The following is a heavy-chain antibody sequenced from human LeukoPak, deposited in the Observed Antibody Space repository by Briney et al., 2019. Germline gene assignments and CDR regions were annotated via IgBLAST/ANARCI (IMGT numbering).Heavy chain of an antibody. CDR2: INPNRGGI. D-gene: IGHD6-6*01. CDR3: ARGGWSYSSSSARNNWFDP. J-gene: IGHJ5*02. V-gene: IGHV1-2*02. CDR1: GYTFTGYY. Sequence: ASVKVSCKASGYTFTGYYMHWVRQAPGQGLKWMGWINPNRGGINFAQRFQGRVTMTRDTSISTAYMELSRLRSDDTAVYYCARGGWSYSSSSARNNWFDPWGQGTLVTVSS.